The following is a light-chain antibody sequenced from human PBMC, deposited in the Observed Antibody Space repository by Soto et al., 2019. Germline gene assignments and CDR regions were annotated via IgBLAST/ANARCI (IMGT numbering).Light chain of an antibody. CDR2: GNS. J-gene: IGLJ1*01. CDR3: QSYDSSLSGYV. V-gene: IGLV1-40*01. Sequence: QSVLTQPSSVSGAPGQRVTISCTGSSSNIGAGYDVHWYQQLPGTAPKVLIYGNSNRPSGVPDRFSGSKSGTSASLAITGLQAEDEADYYCQSYDSSLSGYVFGTGTKVTVL. CDR1: SSNIGAGYD.